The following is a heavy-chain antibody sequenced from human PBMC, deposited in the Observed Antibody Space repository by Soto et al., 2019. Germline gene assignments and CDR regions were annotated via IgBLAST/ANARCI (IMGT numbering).Heavy chain of an antibody. Sequence: GESLKISCKGSGYSFTSYWIGWVRQMPGKGLEWMGIIYPGDSDTRYSPSFQGQVTISADKSISTAYLQWSSLKASDTAMYYCARGGLPYYYDSSGYYSLNYYYGMDVWGQGATVTVSS. CDR2: IYPGDSDT. J-gene: IGHJ6*02. CDR3: ARGGLPYYYDSSGYYSLNYYYGMDV. V-gene: IGHV5-51*01. CDR1: GYSFTSYW. D-gene: IGHD3-22*01.